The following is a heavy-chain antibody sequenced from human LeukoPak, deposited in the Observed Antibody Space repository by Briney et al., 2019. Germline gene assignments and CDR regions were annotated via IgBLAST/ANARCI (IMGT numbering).Heavy chain of an antibody. CDR1: GFTFSNYM. CDR2: ILEDGSSQ. D-gene: IGHD6-25*01. V-gene: IGHV3-30*04. J-gene: IGHJ6*04. CDR3: ARDGTPIYSSGWVYMDV. Sequence: GGSLRLSCAASGFTFSNYMMHWVRQAPGKGLDWVAVILEDGSSQYYADSVKGRFTISRDNAKNSLYLQMNSLRGEDTAVYYCARDGTPIYSSGWVYMDVWGEGTTVTISS.